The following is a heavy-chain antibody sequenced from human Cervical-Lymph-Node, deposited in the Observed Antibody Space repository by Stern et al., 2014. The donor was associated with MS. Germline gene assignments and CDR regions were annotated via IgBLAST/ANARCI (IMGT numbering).Heavy chain of an antibody. CDR2: IFPCFGTP. Sequence: VQLVESGAEVTKPGSSVKVSCKASGGTFSKFPSSWVRQAPGQGLEWMGGIFPCFGTPTYAQEYGGRVTVTADVSTSTVYMELSRLRSDDTAVYYGAHSSETSDRWYSLGYDLWGQGTLVTVSS. D-gene: IGHD6-13*01. CDR3: AHSSETSDRWYSLGYDL. CDR1: GGTFSKFP. V-gene: IGHV1-69*01. J-gene: IGHJ5*02.